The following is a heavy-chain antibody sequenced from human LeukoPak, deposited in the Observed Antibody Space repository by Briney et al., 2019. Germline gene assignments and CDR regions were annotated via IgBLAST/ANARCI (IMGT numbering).Heavy chain of an antibody. CDR2: IIPIFGTA. Sequence: ASVKVSCKASGGTFSSYAISWVRQAPGQGLEWMGGIIPIFGTANYAQKFQGRVTITADESTSTAYMELSSLRSEDTAVYYCARGSVIVGAMAYFDYWGQGTLVTVSS. V-gene: IGHV1-69*13. CDR1: GGTFSSYA. D-gene: IGHD1-26*01. J-gene: IGHJ4*02. CDR3: ARGSVIVGAMAYFDY.